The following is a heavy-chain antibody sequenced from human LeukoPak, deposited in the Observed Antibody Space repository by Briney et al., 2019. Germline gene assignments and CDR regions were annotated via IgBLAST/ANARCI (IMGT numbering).Heavy chain of an antibody. J-gene: IGHJ5*02. CDR2: IYYSGST. CDR3: ARDAGSGAWFDP. Sequence: PSETLSLTCTVSGGSISSYYWSWIRQPPGKGLEWIGYIYYSGSTNYNPSLKSRVTISVDTSKSQFSLKLSSVTAADTAVYYCARDAGSGAWFDPWGQGTLVTVSS. V-gene: IGHV4-59*01. D-gene: IGHD6-19*01. CDR1: GGSISSYY.